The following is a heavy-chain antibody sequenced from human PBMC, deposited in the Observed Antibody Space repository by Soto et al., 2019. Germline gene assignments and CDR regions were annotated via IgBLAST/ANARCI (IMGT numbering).Heavy chain of an antibody. CDR1: GFSFSIYG. CDR3: AKAEGVGYTYGDGLDY. CDR2: ISYGGGNK. D-gene: IGHD5-18*01. J-gene: IGHJ4*02. V-gene: IGHV3-30*18. Sequence: QVQLVESGGGVVQPGRSLRLSCAASGFSFSIYGMHWVRQAPGKGLEWVAVISYGGGNKFYADSVKGRFTISRDNSKNTVSLLMSSLRPEDTAVYYCAKAEGVGYTYGDGLDYWGLGTLVTVSS.